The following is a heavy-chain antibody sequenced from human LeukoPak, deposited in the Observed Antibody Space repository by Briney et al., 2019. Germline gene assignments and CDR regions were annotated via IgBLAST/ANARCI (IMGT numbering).Heavy chain of an antibody. CDR1: GYTFTRYG. Sequence: ASVKVSCKASGYTFTRYGISWVRQSPGQGLEWMGWISAYNGNTNYAQKLQGRVTMTTDTSTSTAYMELRSLRSDDTAVYYCARHLESYYDILTGYSAEGAFDIWGQGTMVTVSS. V-gene: IGHV1-18*01. D-gene: IGHD3-9*01. CDR3: ARHLESYYDILTGYSAEGAFDI. CDR2: ISAYNGNT. J-gene: IGHJ3*02.